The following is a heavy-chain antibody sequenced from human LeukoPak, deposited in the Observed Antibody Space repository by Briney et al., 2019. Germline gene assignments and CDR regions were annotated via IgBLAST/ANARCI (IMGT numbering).Heavy chain of an antibody. CDR3: AQQDGD. Sequence: VRSLRLSCAASGFIFSNYGMHWVRQAPGKGLEWVAVIWYDGSNKYYADSVKGRFTISRDNSKNRVYLQMNSLRVEDTAVYYCAQQDGDWGQGTLVTVSS. CDR1: GFIFSNYG. CDR2: IWYDGSNK. V-gene: IGHV3-33*06. J-gene: IGHJ4*02.